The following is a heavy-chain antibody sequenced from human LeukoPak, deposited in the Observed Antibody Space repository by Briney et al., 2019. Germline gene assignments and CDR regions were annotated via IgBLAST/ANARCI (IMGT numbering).Heavy chain of an antibody. D-gene: IGHD3-3*01. J-gene: IGHJ4*02. Sequence: GGSLRLSCAASGFTFSSYSMSWVRQAPGKGLEWVSYISSSGTTISYADSVEGRFTISRDNAENSLYLQMNSLRAEDTAVYYCARAGDFSFKDWGQGTLVTVSS. CDR1: GFTFSSYS. CDR2: ISSSGTTI. CDR3: ARAGDFSFKD. V-gene: IGHV3-48*01.